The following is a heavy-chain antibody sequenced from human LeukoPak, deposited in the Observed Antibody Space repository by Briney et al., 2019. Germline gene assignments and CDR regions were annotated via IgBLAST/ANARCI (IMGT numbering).Heavy chain of an antibody. CDR1: GGSISSYY. CDR3: ARRYCSGGSCYSGGNWFDP. V-gene: IGHV4-59*08. Sequence: SETLSLTCTVSGGSISSYYWSWIRQPPGKGLEWIGYIYYSGSTNYNPSLKSRVTISVDTSKNQFSLKLSSVTAADTAVYYCARRYCSGGSCYSGGNWFDPWGQGTLVSVSS. D-gene: IGHD2-15*01. J-gene: IGHJ5*02. CDR2: IYYSGST.